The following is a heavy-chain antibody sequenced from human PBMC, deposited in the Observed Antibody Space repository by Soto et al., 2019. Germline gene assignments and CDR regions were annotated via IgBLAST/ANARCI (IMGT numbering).Heavy chain of an antibody. CDR1: NSSGDYY. Sequence: QVQLLESGPGLVKPSQTLFLTYTVSNSSGDYYWSWIRQPPGKGLEWIGYIYYSGRDYYEPSLKSRATISIDTSKNQFSLKLNSVTAADTAVYYCARSMVRGGWFGPWGQGILVSVSS. V-gene: IGHV4-30-4*01. CDR3: ARSMVRGGWFGP. CDR2: IYYSGRD. D-gene: IGHD3-10*01. J-gene: IGHJ5*02.